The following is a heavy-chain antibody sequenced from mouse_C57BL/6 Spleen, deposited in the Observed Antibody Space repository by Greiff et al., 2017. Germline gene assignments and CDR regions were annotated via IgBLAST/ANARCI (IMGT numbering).Heavy chain of an antibody. V-gene: IGHV1-52*01. CDR1: GYTFTSYW. CDR2: IDPSDSET. J-gene: IGHJ2*01. D-gene: IGHD1-1*01. CDR3: ARSHYYGSSYQYYFDY. Sequence: VQLQQPGAELVRPGSSVKLSCKASGYTFTSYWMHWVKQRPIQGLEWIGNIDPSDSETHYNQKFKDKATLTVDKSSSTAYMQLSSLTSEDSAVYYCARSHYYGSSYQYYFDYWGQGTTLTVSS.